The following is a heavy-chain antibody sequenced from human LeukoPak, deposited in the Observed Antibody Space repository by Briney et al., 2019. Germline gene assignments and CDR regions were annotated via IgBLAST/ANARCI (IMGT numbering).Heavy chain of an antibody. CDR2: INHSGGT. Sequence: SETLSLTCAVYGGSFSDYSWSWIRQPPGKGLEGIGEINHSGGTNHNPSLMSRVIMSVDTSKHHFFLNVSSVTAAHTAVYYCARVGYSFSINDWSRTGLGAYPTKYYYYMDVWGKGTTVTVSS. D-gene: IGHD5-18*01. J-gene: IGHJ6*03. CDR1: GGSFSDYS. V-gene: IGHV4-34*01. CDR3: ARVGYSFSINDWSRTGLGAYPTKYYYYMDV.